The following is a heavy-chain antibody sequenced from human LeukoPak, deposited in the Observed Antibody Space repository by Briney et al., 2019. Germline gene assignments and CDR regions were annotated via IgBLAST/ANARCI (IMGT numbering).Heavy chain of an antibody. D-gene: IGHD3-10*01. V-gene: IGHV4-34*01. Sequence: SETLSLTCAVYGGSFSGYYWSWIRQPPGKGLEWIGEINHSGSTNYNPSLKSRVTISVDTSKNQFSLKLSSVTAADTAVYYCARPYYYGSGKMNWFDPWGQGTLVTVSS. CDR2: INHSGST. CDR1: GGSFSGYY. J-gene: IGHJ5*02. CDR3: ARPYYYGSGKMNWFDP.